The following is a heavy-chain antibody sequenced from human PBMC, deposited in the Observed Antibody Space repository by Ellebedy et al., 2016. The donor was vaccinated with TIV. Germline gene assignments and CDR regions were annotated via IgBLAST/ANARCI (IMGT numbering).Heavy chain of an antibody. Sequence: AASVKVSCKVSGYSLIELSMHWMRQVPGKGLEWMGGFDPENGEITYSQKFQGRVTMSEDTSTDTSYMELSSLTSEDTAIYFCATDSSKWPLVMVTSVHAFDIWGQGTMVIVSS. D-gene: IGHD2-21*02. V-gene: IGHV1-24*01. CDR1: GYSLIELS. J-gene: IGHJ3*02. CDR2: FDPENGEI. CDR3: ATDSSKWPLVMVTSVHAFDI.